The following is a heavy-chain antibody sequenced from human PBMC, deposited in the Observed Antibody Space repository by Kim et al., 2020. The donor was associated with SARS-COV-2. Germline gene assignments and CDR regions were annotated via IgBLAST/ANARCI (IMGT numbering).Heavy chain of an antibody. V-gene: IGHV4-34*01. Sequence: SETLSLTCAVYGGSFSGYYWSWIRQPPGKGLEWIGEINHSGSTNYNPSLKSRVTISVDTSKNQFSLKLSSVTAADTAVYYCASAPSYDFWSGYYTYYFDYWGQGTLVTVSS. CDR2: INHSGST. J-gene: IGHJ4*02. CDR1: GGSFSGYY. D-gene: IGHD3-3*01. CDR3: ASAPSYDFWSGYYTYYFDY.